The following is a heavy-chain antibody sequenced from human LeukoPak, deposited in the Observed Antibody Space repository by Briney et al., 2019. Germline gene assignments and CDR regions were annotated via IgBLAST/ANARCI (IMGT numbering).Heavy chain of an antibody. CDR1: DSTFIAYA. Sequence: GGPLRLSGGASDSTFIAYAITGAGQAPGKGLEWVSSIGSDNKPHYSESVKGRFAISRDNSKSMLFLQLNSLRAEDTAVYYCAREGYYYGFDIWGQGTTVTVSS. CDR2: IGSDNKP. D-gene: IGHD6-13*01. J-gene: IGHJ6*02. CDR3: AREGYYYGFDI. V-gene: IGHV3-23*01.